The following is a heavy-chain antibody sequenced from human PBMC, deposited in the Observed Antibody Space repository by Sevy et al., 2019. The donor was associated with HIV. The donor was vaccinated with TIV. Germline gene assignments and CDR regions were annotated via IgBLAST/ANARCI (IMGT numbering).Heavy chain of an antibody. J-gene: IGHJ4*02. Sequence: SETLSLTCTVSGGSISISSYYWGWIRQPSGKGLEWIGSFFYSESTYYNPYLKSRVTISVDTSKNQFSLKLSSVTAADTAVYYCARAFRAVAGSYYFDYWGQGTLVTVSS. CDR2: FFYSEST. CDR3: ARAFRAVAGSYYFDY. CDR1: GGSISISSYY. D-gene: IGHD6-19*01. V-gene: IGHV4-39*01.